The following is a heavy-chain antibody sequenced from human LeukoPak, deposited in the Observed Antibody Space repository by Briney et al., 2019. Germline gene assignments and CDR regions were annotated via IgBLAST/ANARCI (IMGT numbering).Heavy chain of an antibody. CDR2: IKQDGSEK. J-gene: IGHJ4*02. CDR3: ARDRDSSGWYYFDY. V-gene: IGHV3-7*01. D-gene: IGHD6-19*01. Sequence: GGSLRLSCAASGFTFSSYWMSWVRQAPGKGLEWVANIKQDGSEKYYVDSVKGRFTISRDNAKNSLYLQMNSLRAGDTAVYYCARDRDSSGWYYFDYWGQGTLVTVSS. CDR1: GFTFSSYW.